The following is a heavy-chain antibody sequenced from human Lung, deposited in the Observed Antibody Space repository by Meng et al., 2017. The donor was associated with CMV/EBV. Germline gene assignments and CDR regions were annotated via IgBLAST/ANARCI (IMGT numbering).Heavy chain of an antibody. Sequence: HVQRQEAGPGLVNPSQTLSLPCTFSGGSISSGDYYWSWIRQPPGKGLEWIGYIYYSGSAYYNPSLKSRVTISVDTSKNQFSLKLSSVTAADTAVYYCARALDTAMVTFDYWGQGTLVTVSS. J-gene: IGHJ4*02. CDR2: IYYSGSA. CDR1: GGSISSGDYY. V-gene: IGHV4-30-4*08. D-gene: IGHD5-18*01. CDR3: ARALDTAMVTFDY.